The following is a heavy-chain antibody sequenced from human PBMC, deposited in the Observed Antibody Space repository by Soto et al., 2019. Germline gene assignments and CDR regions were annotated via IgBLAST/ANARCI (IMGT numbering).Heavy chain of an antibody. V-gene: IGHV1-18*01. D-gene: IGHD6-13*01. Sequence: ASVKVSCKASGYTFANFGISWVRQAPGQGLEWMGWISAYNGNTNSAQKLQGRITMTTDTSASTAYMELRSLTSDDTAVYFCARGVWQSSSWGALDSWGQGTMVTVSS. CDR1: GYTFANFG. CDR2: ISAYNGNT. J-gene: IGHJ3*02. CDR3: ARGVWQSSSWGALDS.